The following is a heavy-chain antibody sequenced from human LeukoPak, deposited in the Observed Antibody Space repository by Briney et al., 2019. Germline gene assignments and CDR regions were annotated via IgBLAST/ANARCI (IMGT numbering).Heavy chain of an antibody. CDR2: IKQDGSEK. CDR1: GFTFSSYW. J-gene: IGHJ3*02. D-gene: IGHD1-26*01. CDR3: ARAAQSGSYQMRHAFDI. Sequence: GGSLRLSCAASGFTFSSYWMSWVRQAPGKGLEWVANIKQDGSEKYYVDSVKGRFTISRDNAKNSLYLQMNSLRAEDTAVYYCARAAQSGSYQMRHAFDIWGQGTMVTVSS. V-gene: IGHV3-7*01.